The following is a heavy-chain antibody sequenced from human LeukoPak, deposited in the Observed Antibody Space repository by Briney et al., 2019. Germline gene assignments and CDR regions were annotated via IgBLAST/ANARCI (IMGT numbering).Heavy chain of an antibody. D-gene: IGHD5-18*01. CDR2: IDISSSST. CDR3: ATLRLNTAMVTDAFDI. J-gene: IGHJ3*02. CDR1: GFTFSDYT. Sequence: GGSLRLSCVASGFTFSDYTMNWVRQAPGKGLEWISYIDISSSSTYYADSVKGRFTISRDNAKNSLYLQMSSLRAEDTAVYYCATLRLNTAMVTDAFDIWGQGTMVTVSS. V-gene: IGHV3-48*04.